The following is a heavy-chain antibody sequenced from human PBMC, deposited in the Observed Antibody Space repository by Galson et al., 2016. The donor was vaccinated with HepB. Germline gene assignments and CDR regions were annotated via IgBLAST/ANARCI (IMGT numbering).Heavy chain of an antibody. CDR3: AKVDRWRYDAFDI. CDR1: GFTFDGYA. V-gene: IGHV3-9*01. Sequence: SLRLSCAASGFTFDGYAMHWVRQTPGKGLEWVSGISWNSGSIGYADSVEGRFIISRDNAKNSLYLQMNSLRSEDTALYYCAKVDRWRYDAFDIWGQGTMVTVSS. J-gene: IGHJ3*02. CDR2: ISWNSGSI. D-gene: IGHD3/OR15-3a*01.